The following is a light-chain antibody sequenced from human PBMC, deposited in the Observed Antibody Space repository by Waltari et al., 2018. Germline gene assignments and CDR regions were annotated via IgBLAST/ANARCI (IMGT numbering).Light chain of an antibody. Sequence: SYELTQPPSVSVSPGPTARITCSGDALPKQYGYWYQKKAGQAPLLVINKDSESPSGIPERFSGSSSGSTVTLTITGVQAEDEADYYCQSTDSNGTYLYVFGSGTKVTVL. J-gene: IGLJ1*01. CDR2: KDS. V-gene: IGLV3-25*03. CDR3: QSTDSNGTYLYV. CDR1: ALPKQY.